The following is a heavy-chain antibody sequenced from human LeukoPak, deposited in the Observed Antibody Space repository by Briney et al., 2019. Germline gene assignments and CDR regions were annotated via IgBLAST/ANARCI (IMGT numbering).Heavy chain of an antibody. CDR2: IKQDGSEK. D-gene: IGHD3-10*01. Sequence: PGGSLRLSCAASGFTFSNYWMNWVRQAPGKGLEWVANIKQDGSEKYYVDSVKGRFTISRDNAKNSMYLQMTSLRAEDTAVYYCAKDSDALDWFDPWGQGTLVTVSS. CDR1: GFTFSNYW. J-gene: IGHJ5*02. CDR3: AKDSDALDWFDP. V-gene: IGHV3-7*01.